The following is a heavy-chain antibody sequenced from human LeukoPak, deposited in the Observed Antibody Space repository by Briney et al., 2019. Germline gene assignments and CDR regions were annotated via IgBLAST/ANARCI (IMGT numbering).Heavy chain of an antibody. J-gene: IGHJ4*02. CDR1: GFTFDDYA. D-gene: IGHD6-6*01. CDR2: ISWNSGSI. CDR3: AKDMSYSSSSYPDY. V-gene: IGHV3-9*01. Sequence: GRSLRLSCAASGFTFDDYAMHWVRQAPGKGLEWVSGISWNSGSIGYADSVKGRFTISRDNAMNSLYLQMNSLRAEDTALYYCAKDMSYSSSSYPDYWGQGTLVTVSS.